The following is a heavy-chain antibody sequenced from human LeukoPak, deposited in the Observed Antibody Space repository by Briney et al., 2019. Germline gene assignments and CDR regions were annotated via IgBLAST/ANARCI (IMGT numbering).Heavy chain of an antibody. V-gene: IGHV5-51*01. CDR2: IYPGDSDT. CDR1: GYSFTSYW. Sequence: GESLKISCKGSGYSFTSYWIGWVRQMPGKGLEWMGIIYPGDSDTRYSRSFQGQVTISADKSISPAYLQWSSLKASDTAMYYCARLLGPYCSSTSCYEYFDYWGQGTLVTVSS. J-gene: IGHJ4*02. CDR3: ARLLGPYCSSTSCYEYFDY. D-gene: IGHD2-2*01.